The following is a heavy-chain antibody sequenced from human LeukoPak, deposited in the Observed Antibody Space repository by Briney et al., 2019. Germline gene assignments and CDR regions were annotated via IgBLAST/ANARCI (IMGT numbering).Heavy chain of an antibody. D-gene: IGHD6-25*01. CDR1: GFTFSSYA. V-gene: IGHV3-23*01. J-gene: IGHJ4*02. CDR3: AKEPIAAAGTFDY. CDR2: ISGNGGYT. Sequence: GGSLRLSCAASGFTFSSYAMSWVRQDPGRGLEWVSAISGNGGYTWYADSMKGRFTISRDNSKYTLYLQMSSLRAEDTAVYYCAKEPIAAAGTFDYWGQGTLVTVSS.